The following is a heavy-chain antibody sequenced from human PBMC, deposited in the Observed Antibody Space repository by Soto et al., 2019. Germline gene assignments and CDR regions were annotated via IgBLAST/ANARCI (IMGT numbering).Heavy chain of an antibody. Sequence: ASVKVSCKASGYSFTRYCISWVRQAPGQGLDWMGWITTYNGNTKYAQDLQGRVTMTTDTSTSTAYMELRSLRSDDTAVYYCARFSGGVYNTYYFYYGMDVWGQGTTVTVSS. CDR3: ARFSGGVYNTYYFYYGMDV. CDR2: ITTYNGNT. V-gene: IGHV1-18*04. CDR1: GYSFTRYC. J-gene: IGHJ6*02. D-gene: IGHD2-15*01.